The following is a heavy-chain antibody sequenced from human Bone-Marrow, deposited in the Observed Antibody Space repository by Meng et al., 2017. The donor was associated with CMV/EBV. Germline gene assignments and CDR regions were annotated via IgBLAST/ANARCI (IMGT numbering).Heavy chain of an antibody. D-gene: IGHD4-17*01. CDR3: ASRRAGRGDYEKPEDHFDK. J-gene: IGHJ4*02. Sequence: SETLSLTCTVSGGSISSSSYYWGWIRQPPGKGLEWIGRIYYSGSTNYNPSLNSRVTITVDTSKNQFSLNLGYVTDADTAVYYCASRRAGRGDYEKPEDHFDKWSQGTLVTVSS. V-gene: IGHV4-39*07. CDR2: IYYSGST. CDR1: GGSISSSSYY.